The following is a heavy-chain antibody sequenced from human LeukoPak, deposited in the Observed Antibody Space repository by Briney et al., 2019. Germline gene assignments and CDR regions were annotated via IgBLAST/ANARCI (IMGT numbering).Heavy chain of an antibody. CDR3: ARHSGSKYNWFDP. Sequence: ASVKVSCKASGYTFTSYGISWVRQAPGQGLEWMEWISAYNGNTNYAQELQGRVTMTTDTSTSTAYMELSSLRSEDTAVYYCARHSGSKYNWFDPWGQGTLVTVSS. V-gene: IGHV1-18*01. J-gene: IGHJ5*02. CDR1: GYTFTSYG. CDR2: ISAYNGNT. D-gene: IGHD1-26*01.